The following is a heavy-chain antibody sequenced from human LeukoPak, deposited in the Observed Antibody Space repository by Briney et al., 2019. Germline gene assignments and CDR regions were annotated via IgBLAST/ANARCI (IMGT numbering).Heavy chain of an antibody. D-gene: IGHD2-2*01. Sequence: GGSLRLSCAASGFTFSSFAMSWVRQAPGKGLEWVSGISGRDGSTYYADSVKGRFTISRDNSKNTLYLQMNSLRAEDTAVYYCAKGRGYCSSTSCYRGGTSFDYWGQGTLVTVSS. J-gene: IGHJ4*02. CDR1: GFTFSSFA. CDR2: ISGRDGST. V-gene: IGHV3-23*01. CDR3: AKGRGYCSSTSCYRGGTSFDY.